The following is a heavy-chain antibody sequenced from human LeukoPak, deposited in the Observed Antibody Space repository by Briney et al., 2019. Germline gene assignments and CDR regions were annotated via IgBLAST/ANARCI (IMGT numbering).Heavy chain of an antibody. V-gene: IGHV3-21*05. D-gene: IGHD6-13*01. CDR3: AKDKLSVAAAGRYYYYGMDV. CDR1: GFTFSSYS. Sequence: GGSLRLSCAASGFTFSSYSMNWVRQAPGKGLEWVSYINPSSTFIYYADSVRGRFTISRDNAKNSLYLQMNSLRAEDTAVYYCAKDKLSVAAAGRYYYYGMDVWGQGTTVTVSS. CDR2: INPSSTFI. J-gene: IGHJ6*02.